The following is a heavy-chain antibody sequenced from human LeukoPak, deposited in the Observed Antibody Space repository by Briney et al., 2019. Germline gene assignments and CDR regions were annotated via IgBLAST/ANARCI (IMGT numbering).Heavy chain of an antibody. V-gene: IGHV3-30-3*01. Sequence: GGSLRLSCAASGFTFSSYAMDWVRQAPGKGLEWVAVISHDGSNKYYADSVKGRFTISRDNSKNTLYLQMNSLSTEDTAMYYCARSYCYDKGAFDYWGQGTLVTVSS. CDR1: GFTFSSYA. CDR2: ISHDGSNK. J-gene: IGHJ4*02. D-gene: IGHD3-22*01. CDR3: ARSYCYDKGAFDY.